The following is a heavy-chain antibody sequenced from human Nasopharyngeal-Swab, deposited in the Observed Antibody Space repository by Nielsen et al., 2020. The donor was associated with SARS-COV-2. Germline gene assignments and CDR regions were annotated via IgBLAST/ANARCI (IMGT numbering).Heavy chain of an antibody. J-gene: IGHJ4*02. CDR2: IIPIFGTA. D-gene: IGHD5-24*01. Sequence: SVPVSCQASGGTFSSYAINWVRQAPGQGLEWMGGIIPIFGTANYAQKFQGRVTITADESTSTAYMELSSLRSEDTAVYYCARDGDRRERWLQFLDYWGQGTLVTVSS. V-gene: IGHV1-69*13. CDR1: GGTFSSYA. CDR3: ARDGDRRERWLQFLDY.